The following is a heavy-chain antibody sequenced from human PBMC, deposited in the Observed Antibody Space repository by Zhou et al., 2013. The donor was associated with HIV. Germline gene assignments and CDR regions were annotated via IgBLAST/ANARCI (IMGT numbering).Heavy chain of an antibody. CDR1: GDTFSTDV. CDR3: ATDRDLDQRLQNSLRV. D-gene: IGHD3-10*01. V-gene: IGHV1-69*04. Sequence: QVQLVQSGAEVKKPGSSVKVSCKVSGDTFSTDVISWVRQARGQGLEWMGGVIPLHSIGHYPPKFQDRVTIIADESTSTAYMELTGLTSEDTAVYYCATDRDLDQRLQNSLRVWGQGTLISVSS. CDR2: VIPLHSIG. J-gene: IGHJ1*01.